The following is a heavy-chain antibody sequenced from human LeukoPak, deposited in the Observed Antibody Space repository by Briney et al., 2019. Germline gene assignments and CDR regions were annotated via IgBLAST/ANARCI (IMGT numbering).Heavy chain of an antibody. J-gene: IGHJ4*02. CDR2: MNPNSGNT. CDR1: GYTFTSYD. V-gene: IGHV1-8*01. Sequence: ASVKVSCKASGYTFTSYDINWVRQATGQGLEWMGWMNPNSGNTGYAQKFQGRVTMTRNTSISTAYMELSSLRSDDTAVYYCARGETVYGGAIVYWGQGTLVTVSS. D-gene: IGHD3-16*02. CDR3: ARGETVYGGAIVY.